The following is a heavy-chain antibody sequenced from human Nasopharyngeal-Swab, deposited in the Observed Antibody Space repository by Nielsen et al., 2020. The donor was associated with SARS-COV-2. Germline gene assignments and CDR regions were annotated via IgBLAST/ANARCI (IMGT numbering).Heavy chain of an antibody. CDR3: ARDVGGRDNY. V-gene: IGHV3-74*01. CDR1: GFTFSGSW. Sequence: GGSLRLSCAASGFTFSGSWMHWIRQAPGKGLVWVSRIKSDGSDTRYADSVKGRFTISRDNAKNTLYLQMNSLRAEDTAVYYCARDVGGRDNYWGQGALVTVSS. D-gene: IGHD2-15*01. CDR2: IKSDGSDT. J-gene: IGHJ4*02.